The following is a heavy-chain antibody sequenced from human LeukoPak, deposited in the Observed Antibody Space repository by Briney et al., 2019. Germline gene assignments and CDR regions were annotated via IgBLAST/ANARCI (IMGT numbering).Heavy chain of an antibody. J-gene: IGHJ4*02. D-gene: IGHD6-19*01. CDR2: IKTDGSET. CDR1: GFNFRDHW. Sequence: GGSLRLSCAASGFNFRDHWMDWVRQTPGKGLEWVGHIKTDGSETYYLDSLRGRFSISRDNTNNALYLQMNSLRVEDTAVYYCVKNNGWFHLAQWGQGTLVTVSS. CDR3: VKNNGWFHLAQ. V-gene: IGHV3-7*03.